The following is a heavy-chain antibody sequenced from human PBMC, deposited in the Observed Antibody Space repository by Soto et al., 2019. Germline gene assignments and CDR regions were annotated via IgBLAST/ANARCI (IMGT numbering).Heavy chain of an antibody. CDR1: GYTFSDYY. CDR3: ARVRYRTVIHA. J-gene: IGHJ4*01. D-gene: IGHD2-2*01. Sequence: QEQLVQSESDVKKPGASVTVSCKASGYTFSDYYIHWVRQAPGQGLEWMGWIDPRNGGTKYAQKFQDRFSMTTDTSTSTASMELRRLRSDDTAVFFCARVRYRTVIHAWGHGTLVTVSS. V-gene: IGHV1-2*02. CDR2: IDPRNGGT.